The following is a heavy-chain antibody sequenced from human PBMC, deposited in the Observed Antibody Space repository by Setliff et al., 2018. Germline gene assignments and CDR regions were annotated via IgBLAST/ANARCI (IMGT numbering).Heavy chain of an antibody. V-gene: IGHV5-51*01. CDR1: GGTFSSYA. J-gene: IGHJ5*02. CDR3: ARHPYYYGSGTYLDNNNRWFDP. Sequence: KVSCKASGGTFSSYAISWVRQMPGKGLEWMGIIYPGDSITRYSPSFQGQVTISVDKSINTAYLQWSSLRASDTAIYYCARHPYYYGSGTYLDNNNRWFDPWGQGTLVTVSS. CDR2: IYPGDSIT. D-gene: IGHD3-10*01.